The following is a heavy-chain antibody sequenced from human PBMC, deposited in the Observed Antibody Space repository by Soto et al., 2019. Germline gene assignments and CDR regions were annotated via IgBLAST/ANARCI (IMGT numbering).Heavy chain of an antibody. Sequence: QVQLVQSGAEVKKPGASVKVSCKASGYTFTSYAMHWVRQAPGQRLEWMGWINAGNGNTKYSQKCQGRVPITRDTSASTDYMELSSLRSEDTAVYYCARDWCSSTSCYRGGSDYYGMDVWGQGTTVTVSS. D-gene: IGHD2-2*01. CDR3: ARDWCSSTSCYRGGSDYYGMDV. V-gene: IGHV1-3*01. CDR2: INAGNGNT. J-gene: IGHJ6*02. CDR1: GYTFTSYA.